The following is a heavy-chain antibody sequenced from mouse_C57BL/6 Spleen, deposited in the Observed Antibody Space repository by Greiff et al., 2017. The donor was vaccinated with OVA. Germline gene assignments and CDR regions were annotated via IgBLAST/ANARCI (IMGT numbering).Heavy chain of an antibody. CDR1: GYAFSSYW. D-gene: IGHD2-14*01. V-gene: IGHV1-80*01. J-gene: IGHJ2*01. CDR2: IYPGDGDT. Sequence: QVHVKQSGAELVKPGASVKISCKASGYAFSSYWMNWVKQRPGKGLEWIGQIYPGDGDTNYNGKFKGKATLTADKSSSTAYMQLSSLTSEDSAVYFCAREEVGRGNYWGQGTTLTVSS. CDR3: AREEVGRGNY.